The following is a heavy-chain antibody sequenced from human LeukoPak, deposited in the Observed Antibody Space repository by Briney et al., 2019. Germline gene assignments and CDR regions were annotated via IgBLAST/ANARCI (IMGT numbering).Heavy chain of an antibody. D-gene: IGHD1-1*01. CDR2: INPNSGGT. V-gene: IGHV1-2*02. CDR1: GYSLTGYY. J-gene: IGHJ4*02. CDR3: AREGDLGLND. Sequence: ASVKVSCKASGYSLTGYYMHWVGQAPGQGLEWIGWINPNSGGTNYAQKFQGRVTMTSDTSITTAYMELSRLKFDDTAMYYCAREGDLGLNDWGQGTLVTVSS.